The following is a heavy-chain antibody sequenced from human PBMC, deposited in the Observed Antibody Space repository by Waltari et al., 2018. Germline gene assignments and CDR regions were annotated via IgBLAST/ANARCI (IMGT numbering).Heavy chain of an antibody. V-gene: IGHV3-21*01. J-gene: IGHJ6*02. CDR3: AAPYSTMVQGVYYYGMDV. D-gene: IGHD3-10*01. Sequence: EVQLVESGGGLVKTGGSLRLSCAASGFTFSSYSMNWVRQAPGKGLEWVSSISSSSSYIYYADSGKGRFTISRDNAKNSLYLQMNSLSAEDTAVYYCAAPYSTMVQGVYYYGMDVWGQGTTVTVSS. CDR1: GFTFSSYS. CDR2: ISSSSSYI.